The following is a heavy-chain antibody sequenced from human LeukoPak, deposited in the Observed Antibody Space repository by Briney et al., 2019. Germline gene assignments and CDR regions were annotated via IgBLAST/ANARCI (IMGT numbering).Heavy chain of an antibody. J-gene: IGHJ6*03. CDR2: IYYSGST. Sequence: PSETLSLTCTVSGGSISSYYWSWIRQPPGKGLEWIGYIYYSGSTNYSPSLKSRVTISVDTSKNQFSLKLSSVTAADTAVYYCARAGYYDSSGYSYYYYYMDVWGKGTTVTISS. D-gene: IGHD3-22*01. CDR3: ARAGYYDSSGYSYYYYYMDV. V-gene: IGHV4-59*01. CDR1: GGSISSYY.